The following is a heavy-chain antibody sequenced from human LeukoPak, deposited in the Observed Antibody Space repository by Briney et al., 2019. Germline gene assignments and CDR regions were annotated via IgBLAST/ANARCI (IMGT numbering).Heavy chain of an antibody. J-gene: IGHJ4*02. CDR1: GFTFSSYV. Sequence: GGSLRLSCAASGFTFSSYVMSWVRQAPGKGLEWVSAISGSAYSTDYADSVKGRFTISRDNSKNTLSLQMNSLRAEDTALYYCANEIRPNDYWGQGTQVTVSS. V-gene: IGHV3-23*01. CDR3: ANEIRPNDY. CDR2: ISGSAYST. D-gene: IGHD4-17*01.